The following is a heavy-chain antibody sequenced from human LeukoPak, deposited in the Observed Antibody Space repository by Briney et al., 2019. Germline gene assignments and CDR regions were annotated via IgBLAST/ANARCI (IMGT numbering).Heavy chain of an antibody. J-gene: IGHJ6*02. D-gene: IGHD1-14*01. V-gene: IGHV1-69*13. CDR1: GGTFSSYA. CDR2: IIPIFGTA. CDR3: ARDPLATPESYYYYGMDV. Sequence: GASVKASCKASGGTFSSYAISWVRQAPGQGLEWMGGIIPIFGTANYAQKFQGRVTITADESTSTAYMELSSLRSEDTAVYYCARDPLATPESYYYYGMDVWGQGTTVTVSS.